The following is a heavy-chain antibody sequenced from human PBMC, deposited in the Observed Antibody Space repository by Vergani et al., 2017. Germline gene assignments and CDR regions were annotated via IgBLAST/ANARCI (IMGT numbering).Heavy chain of an antibody. CDR3: TTEPGYCSGGSCYSGAFDI. CDR2: IKSKTDGGTT. J-gene: IGHJ3*02. CDR1: GFTFSNAW. Sequence: EVQLVESGGGLVKPGGSLRLSCAASGFTFSNAWMSWVRQAPGKGLEWVSRIKSKTDGGTTDYAAPVKGRFTISRDDSKNTLYLQMNSLKTEDTAVYYCTTEPGYCSGGSCYSGAFDIWGQGTMVTVSS. D-gene: IGHD2-15*01. V-gene: IGHV3-15*01.